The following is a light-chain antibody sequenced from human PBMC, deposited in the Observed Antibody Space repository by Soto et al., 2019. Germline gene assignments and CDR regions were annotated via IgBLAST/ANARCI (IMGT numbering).Light chain of an antibody. CDR1: ESISRC. CDR2: DAS. CDR3: QQYNSYSGYT. J-gene: IGKJ2*01. V-gene: IGKV1-5*01. Sequence: DIQMTQSPYTLSASVGDRVTITCLAPESISRCLSWYQQKPGKAPKLLIYDASNLQSVVPSRFSGSGSGTEFTLTISSLQPDDCATYYCQQYNSYSGYTFVHGTQLEIK.